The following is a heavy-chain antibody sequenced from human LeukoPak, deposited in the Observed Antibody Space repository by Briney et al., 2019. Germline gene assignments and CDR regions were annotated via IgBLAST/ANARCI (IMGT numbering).Heavy chain of an antibody. J-gene: IGHJ5*02. D-gene: IGHD6-13*01. CDR2: IYSGGST. CDR1: GFTVSSNY. Sequence: KPGGSLRLSCAASGFTVSSNYMSWVRQAPGKGLEWVSVIYSGGSTYYADSVKGRFTISRDNSKNTLYLRMNSLRAEDTAVYYCARSPYSSSWYPWFDPWGQGTLVTVSS. CDR3: ARSPYSSSWYPWFDP. V-gene: IGHV3-53*01.